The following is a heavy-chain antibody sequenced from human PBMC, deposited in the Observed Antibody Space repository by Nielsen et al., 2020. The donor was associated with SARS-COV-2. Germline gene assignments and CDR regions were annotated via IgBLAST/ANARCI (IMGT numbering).Heavy chain of an antibody. Sequence: SVKVSCKVSGYTLTELSMHWVRQAPGKGLEWMGGFDPEDGETIYAQKFQGRVTMTEDTSTDTAYMELSSLRSEDTAVYYCATADMMDPEDYYYGMDVWGQGTTVTVSS. CDR1: GYTLTELS. D-gene: IGHD2-15*01. J-gene: IGHJ6*02. V-gene: IGHV1-24*01. CDR3: ATADMMDPEDYYYGMDV. CDR2: FDPEDGET.